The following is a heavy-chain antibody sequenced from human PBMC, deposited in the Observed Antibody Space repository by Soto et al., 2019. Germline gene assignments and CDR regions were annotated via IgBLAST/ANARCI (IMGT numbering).Heavy chain of an antibody. D-gene: IGHD3-22*01. Sequence: QQTPGQGLEWMGGIVPMFGTPTYAEKFKGRLAISATRSTSTAYMELTSLRSEDTAVYYCARNGTYDSSLSHSTGIDVWRQGTTVTAS. V-gene: IGHV1-69*06. J-gene: IGHJ6*02. CDR3: ARNGTYDSSLSHSTGIDV. CDR2: IVPMFGTP.